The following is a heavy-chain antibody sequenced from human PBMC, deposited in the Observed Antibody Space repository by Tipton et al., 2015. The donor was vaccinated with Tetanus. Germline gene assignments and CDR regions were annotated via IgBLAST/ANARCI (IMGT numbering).Heavy chain of an antibody. CDR1: GGSLRSGDHY. Sequence: LRLSCSVSGGSLRSGDHYWSWIRQPPGKGLEWLAYISSSGSTNSSYSLKSRITISQDTSKNQFSLRLTSVTAADTAVYYCARDSYYSSRWSFADYWGQGTLVTVSS. D-gene: IGHD3-22*01. CDR2: ISSSGST. V-gene: IGHV4-61*08. J-gene: IGHJ4*02. CDR3: ARDSYYSSRWSFADY.